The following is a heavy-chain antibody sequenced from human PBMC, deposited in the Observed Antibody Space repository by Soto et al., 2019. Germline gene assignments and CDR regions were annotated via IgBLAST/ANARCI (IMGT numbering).Heavy chain of an antibody. CDR2: ISGSGGST. CDR3: AKGGRRQLGRYYYGMDV. CDR1: GFTFSSYA. Sequence: GGSLRLSCAASGFTFSSYAMSWVRQAPGKGLEWVSAISGSGGSTYYADSVKGRFTISRDNSKNTLYLQMNSLRAEDTAVYYCAKGGRRQLGRYYYGMDVWGQGTTVTVS. V-gene: IGHV3-23*01. D-gene: IGHD6-6*01. J-gene: IGHJ6*02.